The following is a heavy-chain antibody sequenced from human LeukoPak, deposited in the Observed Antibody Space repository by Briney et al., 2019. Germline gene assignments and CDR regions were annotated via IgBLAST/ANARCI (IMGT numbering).Heavy chain of an antibody. CDR1: GGSISSQNW. J-gene: IGHJ5*02. Sequence: SETLSLTCAVSGGSISSQNWWSWVRQPPGKGLEWIGEIFHSGSTHYNPSLKSRVTISADKSKNQFSLNLSSVTAADTAVYYCAKGDIPNWFDPWGQGTLVTVSS. CDR2: IFHSGST. CDR3: AKGDIPNWFDP. D-gene: IGHD2-2*02. V-gene: IGHV4-4*02.